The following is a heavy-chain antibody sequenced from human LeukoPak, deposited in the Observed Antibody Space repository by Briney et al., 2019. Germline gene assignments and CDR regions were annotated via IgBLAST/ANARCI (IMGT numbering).Heavy chain of an antibody. D-gene: IGHD5-18*01. CDR2: IYYSGST. CDR1: GGSISSGGYY. Sequence: SETPSLTCTVSGGSISSGGYYWSWIRQHPGKGLEWIGYIYYSGSTYYNPSLKSRVTISVDTSKNQFSLKLSSVTAADTAVYYCARDRSTIDTAMVTPHFDYWGQGTLVTVSS. J-gene: IGHJ4*02. CDR3: ARDRSTIDTAMVTPHFDY. V-gene: IGHV4-31*03.